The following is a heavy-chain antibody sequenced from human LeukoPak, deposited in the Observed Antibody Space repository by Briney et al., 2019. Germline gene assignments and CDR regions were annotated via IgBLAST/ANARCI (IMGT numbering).Heavy chain of an antibody. Sequence: PSETLSLTCAVYGGSFSGYYWSWIRQPPGKGLEWIGYIYYSGSTYYNPSLKSRVTISVDTSKNQFSLKLSSVTAADTAVYYCARVLLDYYGSGSYSTAFGIWGQGTMVTVS. J-gene: IGHJ3*02. D-gene: IGHD3-10*01. CDR1: GGSFSGYY. V-gene: IGHV4-30-4*08. CDR2: IYYSGST. CDR3: ARVLLDYYGSGSYSTAFGI.